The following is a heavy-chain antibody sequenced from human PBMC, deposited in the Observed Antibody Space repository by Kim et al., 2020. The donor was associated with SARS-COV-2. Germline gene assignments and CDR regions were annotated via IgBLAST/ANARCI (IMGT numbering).Heavy chain of an antibody. CDR3: ARAGSSGRYYFDY. D-gene: IGHD6-19*01. V-gene: IGHV3-21*01. J-gene: IGHJ4*02. Sequence: YAASVRGRFTISRDNAKNSLYLQMNSLRAEDTAVYYCARAGSSGRYYFDYWGQGTLVTVSS.